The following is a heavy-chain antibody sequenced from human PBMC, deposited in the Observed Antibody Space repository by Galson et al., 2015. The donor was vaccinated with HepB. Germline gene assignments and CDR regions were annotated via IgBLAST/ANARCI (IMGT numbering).Heavy chain of an antibody. D-gene: IGHD4-11*01. CDR3: ARDSNYEYWFDP. J-gene: IGHJ5*02. CDR1: GYTFTSYG. Sequence: SVKVSCKASGYTFTSYGISWVRQAPGQGLEWVGWISHYNGNTNYAQKLKGRVTMTTDTSTSTPYMELSSLRSDDTAVYYCARDSNYEYWFDPWGQGTLVTVPS. CDR2: ISHYNGNT. V-gene: IGHV1-18*01.